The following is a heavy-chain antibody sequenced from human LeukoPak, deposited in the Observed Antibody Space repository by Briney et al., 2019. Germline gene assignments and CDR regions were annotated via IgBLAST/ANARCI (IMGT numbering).Heavy chain of an antibody. CDR1: GVSISSYY. CDR2: IYYMGSP. D-gene: IGHD5-18*01. Sequence: SETLSLTCTVSGVSISSYYWSWIRHPPGKGLAWNGYIYYMGSPNYNPSLKSRVTISVDTSKTQSSLKLSSVTAADTAVYYCARVGAIRLWSEGYYFDYWGQGTLVTVSS. V-gene: IGHV4-59*01. CDR3: ARVGAIRLWSEGYYFDY. J-gene: IGHJ4*02.